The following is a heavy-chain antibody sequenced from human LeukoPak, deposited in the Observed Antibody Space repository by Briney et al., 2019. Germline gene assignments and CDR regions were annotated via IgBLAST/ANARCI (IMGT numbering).Heavy chain of an antibody. CDR3: ARAGSGYSLYDY. CDR1: GGSISTYY. CDR2: IYYSGNT. D-gene: IGHD3-22*01. J-gene: IGHJ4*02. Sequence: PSETLSLTCTVSGGSISTYYWSWIRQPPGKGLEWIGYIYYSGNTNYNSSLKSRVTISVDTSKNQFSLKLSSVTAADTAVYYCARAGSGYSLYDYWGQGTLVTVSS. V-gene: IGHV4-59*01.